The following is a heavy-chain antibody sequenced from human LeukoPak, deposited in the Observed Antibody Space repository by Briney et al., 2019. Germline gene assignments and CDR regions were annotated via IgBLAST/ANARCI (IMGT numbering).Heavy chain of an antibody. CDR3: AKAPTPTGFYMHY. D-gene: IGHD3-9*01. Sequence: PGGSLRLSCAASGFTFGDYAMHWVRQGQGKGQELVSYSSGGGSTTYYADPVKGRFTISRDNSKTSLYLQMNSLRTEDTALYYCAKAPTPTGFYMHYWGQGTLVTVSS. CDR1: GFTFGDYA. J-gene: IGHJ4*02. CDR2: SSGGGSTT. V-gene: IGHV3-43*02.